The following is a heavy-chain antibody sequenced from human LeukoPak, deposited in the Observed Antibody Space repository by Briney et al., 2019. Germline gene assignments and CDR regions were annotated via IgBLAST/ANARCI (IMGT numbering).Heavy chain of an antibody. CDR3: ARGRLYCSSTSCFYYYYYYMDV. CDR2: INHSGST. V-gene: IGHV4-34*01. CDR1: GGSFSGYY. J-gene: IGHJ6*03. D-gene: IGHD2-2*01. Sequence: PSETLSLTCAVYGGSFSGYYWSWLRQPPGKGLEWIGEINHSGSTNYNPSLKSRVTISVDTSKNQFSLKLSPVTAADTAVYYCARGRLYCSSTSCFYYYYYYMDVWGKGTTVTVSS.